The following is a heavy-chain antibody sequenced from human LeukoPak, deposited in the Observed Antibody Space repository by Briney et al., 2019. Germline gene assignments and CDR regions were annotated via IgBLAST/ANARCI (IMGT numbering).Heavy chain of an antibody. D-gene: IGHD1-26*01. CDR2: ISNSSSTI. V-gene: IGHV3-48*01. CDR1: GPTFSSYS. J-gene: IGHJ4*02. Sequence: GGSLRLSCAASGPTFSSYSMNSVRQAPGKGLEWVSYISNSSSTIYYADSVKGRFTISRDNAKNSLYLQMNSLRAEDTAVYYCARASWSDYWGQGTLVTVSS. CDR3: ARASWSDY.